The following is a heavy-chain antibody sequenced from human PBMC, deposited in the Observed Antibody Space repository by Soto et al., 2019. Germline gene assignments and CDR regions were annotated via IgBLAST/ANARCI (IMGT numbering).Heavy chain of an antibody. Sequence: QVQLVQSGAEVKKPGASVKVSCKASGYTFASYAISWMRQAPGQGLEWMGWISAYNGNTNYAQKLQGRVTMTTDTSTITAYMQPRSLRSDDTDVYYCAIDPPPPDYWGQGTLVTFSS. J-gene: IGHJ4*02. CDR2: ISAYNGNT. CDR3: AIDPPPPDY. V-gene: IGHV1-18*01. CDR1: GYTFASYA.